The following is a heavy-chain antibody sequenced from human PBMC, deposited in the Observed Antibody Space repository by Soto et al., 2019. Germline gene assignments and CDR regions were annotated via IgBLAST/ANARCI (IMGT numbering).Heavy chain of an antibody. CDR3: ARVGGRHSGGIDY. Sequence: QVQMVQSGAEVKKPGSSVKVYCKASGGTFSSYSINWVRQAPGQGLEWMGEIIPIFGTANYAQKFQGGVTITADESTSTAYMVLSRMSSEDTAVYYCARVGGRHSGGIDYWGQGTLVTVSS. V-gene: IGHV1-69*01. J-gene: IGHJ4*02. D-gene: IGHD1-26*01. CDR2: IIPIFGTA. CDR1: GGTFSSYS.